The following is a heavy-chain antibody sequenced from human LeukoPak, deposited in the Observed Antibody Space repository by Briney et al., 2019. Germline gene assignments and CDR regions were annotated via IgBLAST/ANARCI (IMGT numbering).Heavy chain of an antibody. V-gene: IGHV4-34*01. J-gene: IGHJ3*02. CDR3: ARHSRSGYGDYESAFDI. CDR2: FYYTGST. Sequence: PSETLSLTCAVYGGSFSGYYWNWIRQPPGKGLEWIGNFYYTGSTYYNPSLKSRITISVDTSKNQFSLKLRSVTAADTAVYYCARHSRSGYGDYESAFDIWGQGTMVTVSS. D-gene: IGHD5-12*01. CDR1: GGSFSGYY.